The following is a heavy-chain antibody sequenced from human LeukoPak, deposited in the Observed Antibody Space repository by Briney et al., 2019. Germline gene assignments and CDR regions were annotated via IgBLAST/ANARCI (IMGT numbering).Heavy chain of an antibody. J-gene: IGHJ4*02. V-gene: IGHV3-30*18. CDR1: GFTFSSYG. CDR3: AKDLARSYYYGSGSYYRGFDY. CDR2: ISYDGSNK. D-gene: IGHD3-10*01. Sequence: PGGSLRLSCAASGFTFSSYGMHWARQAPGKGLEWVAVISYDGSNKYYADSVKGRFTISRDNSKNTLYLQMNSLRAEDTAVYYCAKDLARSYYYGSGSYYRGFDYWGQGTLVTVSS.